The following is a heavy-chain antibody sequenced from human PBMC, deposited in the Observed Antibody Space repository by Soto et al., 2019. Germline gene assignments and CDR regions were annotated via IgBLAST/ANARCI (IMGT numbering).Heavy chain of an antibody. D-gene: IGHD3-9*01. CDR3: ARDGRYFDWVQYGMDV. CDR1: GYTFTSYG. CDR2: ISAYNGNT. J-gene: IGHJ6*02. Sequence: GASVKVSCKASGYTFTSYGISWVRQAPGQGLEWMGWISAYNGNTNYAQKLQGRVTMTTDTSTSTAYMELRSLRSDDTAVYYCARDGRYFDWVQYGMDVWGQGTTVTVSS. V-gene: IGHV1-18*04.